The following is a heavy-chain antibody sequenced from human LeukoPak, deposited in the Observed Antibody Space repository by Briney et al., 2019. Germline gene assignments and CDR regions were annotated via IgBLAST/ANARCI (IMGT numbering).Heavy chain of an antibody. CDR1: GYTFTNYG. J-gene: IGHJ5*02. CDR3: ARDGTERVVIEGGNWFDP. V-gene: IGHV1-18*01. CDR2: ISAYNGNT. Sequence: GASVKVSCKASGYTFTNYGISWVRQAPGQGLEWMGWISAYNGNTNYAQKLQGRVTMTTDTSTSTAYMELRSLRSDDTAVYYCARDGTERVVIEGGNWFDPWGQGTLVTVSS. D-gene: IGHD3-3*01.